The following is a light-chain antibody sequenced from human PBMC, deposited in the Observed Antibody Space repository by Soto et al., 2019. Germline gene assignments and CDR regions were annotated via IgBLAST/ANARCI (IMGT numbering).Light chain of an antibody. Sequence: QSALTQPASVSGSPGQSIAISCTGSSSDIGIYKYVSWYQQHPGKVPKLIIYEVTNRTSGVSNRFSGSKSGNTASLTISGLKAEDEADYYCSSYTTSSTRVFGPGTKVTVL. V-gene: IGLV2-14*01. CDR3: SSYTTSSTRV. CDR2: EVT. J-gene: IGLJ1*01. CDR1: SSDIGIYKY.